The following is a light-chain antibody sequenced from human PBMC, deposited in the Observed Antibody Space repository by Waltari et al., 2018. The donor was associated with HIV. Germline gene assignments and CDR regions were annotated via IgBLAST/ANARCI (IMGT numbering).Light chain of an antibody. CDR2: NTN. CDR3: QSSDSTLSGSV. J-gene: IGLJ2*01. V-gene: IGLV1-40*01. Sequence: QSVLTQPPSVSGAPGQWVTLSCTGGNSNIGTHEVHWYQQLPGTAPQLLLYNTNKRPPGVPDRFSGPKSGTSASLAITGLQAEDEADYYCQSSDSTLSGSVFGGGTKLTVL. CDR1: NSNIGTHE.